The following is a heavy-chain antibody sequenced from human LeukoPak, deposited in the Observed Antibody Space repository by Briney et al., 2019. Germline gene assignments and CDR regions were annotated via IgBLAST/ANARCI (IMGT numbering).Heavy chain of an antibody. V-gene: IGHV3-30*02. Sequence: PGGSLRLSCTASGFTFSNYGMHWVRQAPGKGLEWVAFIRYGGSNKDYADSVKGRFTISRENPTNTLYLQMNSLRDEVTAVYFCAKDQKRFRYSEGHWGFDYWGQGTPATVSS. J-gene: IGHJ4*02. CDR3: AKDQKRFRYSEGHWGFDY. D-gene: IGHD3-9*01. CDR2: IRYGGSNK. CDR1: GFTFSNYG.